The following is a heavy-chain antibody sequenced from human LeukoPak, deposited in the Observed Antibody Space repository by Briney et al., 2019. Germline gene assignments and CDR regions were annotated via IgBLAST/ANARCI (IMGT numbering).Heavy chain of an antibody. CDR3: ASLGSYTVTLDY. V-gene: IGHV3-48*03. D-gene: IGHD3-16*01. Sequence: GGSRRLSCAASGFTFSSYEMNWVRQAPGKGPEWVSYISSSGSTIYYADSVKGRFTISRDNAKNSLYLQMNRLRAEDTAVYYCASLGSYTVTLDYWGQGTLVTVSS. CDR2: ISSSGSTI. J-gene: IGHJ4*02. CDR1: GFTFSSYE.